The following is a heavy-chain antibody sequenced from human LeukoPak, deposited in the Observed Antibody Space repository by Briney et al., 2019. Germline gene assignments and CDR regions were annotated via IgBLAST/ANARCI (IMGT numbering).Heavy chain of an antibody. CDR1: GFTFSSYS. J-gene: IGHJ4*02. V-gene: IGHV3-48*04. CDR2: ISSSSSTI. Sequence: PGGSLRLSCAASGFTFSSYSMNWVRQAPGKGLEWVSYISSSSSTIYYADSVKGRFTISRDNAKNSLFLQMNSLRAEDTAMYYCARDRDTVTNSPPFVAYWGQGTLVTVSS. CDR3: ARDRDTVTNSPPFVAY. D-gene: IGHD4-17*01.